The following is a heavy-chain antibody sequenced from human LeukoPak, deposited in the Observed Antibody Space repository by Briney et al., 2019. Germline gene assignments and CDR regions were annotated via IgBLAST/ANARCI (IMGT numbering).Heavy chain of an antibody. J-gene: IGHJ4*02. CDR3: AREFGEPSHSFDY. Sequence: SETLSLIXTVYCGSFNDYYWNWIRHPPGRGLEWMVKISYRGSTNYNPCVKSRVTISLDTSKHQFSMKLSSVTAADTAVYYCAREFGEPSHSFDYWGQGTLVTVSS. V-gene: IGHV4-34*01. CDR2: ISYRGST. CDR1: CGSFNDYY. D-gene: IGHD3-10*01.